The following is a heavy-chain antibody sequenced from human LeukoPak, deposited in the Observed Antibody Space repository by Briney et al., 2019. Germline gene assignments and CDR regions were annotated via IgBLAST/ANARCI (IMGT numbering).Heavy chain of an antibody. D-gene: IGHD5-24*01. CDR3: ARGVMATITRAFDI. V-gene: IGHV3-48*03. CDR2: ISSSGSTI. J-gene: IGHJ3*02. CDR1: GFTFSSYE. Sequence: PGRSLRLSCAASGFTFSSYEMNWVRQAPGKGLEWVSYISSSGSTIYYADSVKGRFTISRDNAKNSLYLQMNSLRAEDTAVYYCARGVMATITRAFDIWGQGTMVTVSS.